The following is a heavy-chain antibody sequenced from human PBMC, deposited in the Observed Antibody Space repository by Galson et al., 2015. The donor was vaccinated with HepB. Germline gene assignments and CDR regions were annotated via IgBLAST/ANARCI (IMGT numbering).Heavy chain of an antibody. CDR1: GFTFSSYW. V-gene: IGHV3-74*01. D-gene: IGHD4-17*01. CDR2: INSDGSST. J-gene: IGHJ6*02. CDR3: ARDPVDYGDFLDYYYGMDV. Sequence: LRLSCAASGFTFSSYWMHWVRQAPGKGLVWVSRINSDGSSTSYADSVKGRFTISRDNAKNTLYLQMNSLRAEDTAVYYCARDPVDYGDFLDYYYGMDVWGQGTTVAVSS.